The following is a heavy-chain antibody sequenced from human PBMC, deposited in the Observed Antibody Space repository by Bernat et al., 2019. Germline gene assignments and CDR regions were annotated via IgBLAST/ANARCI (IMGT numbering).Heavy chain of an antibody. CDR3: ARAQNTIREGAFDI. J-gene: IGHJ3*02. D-gene: IGHD3-3*01. V-gene: IGHV3-7*03. CDR1: GFTFTSHW. CDR2: RKQGGSEE. Sequence: EVQLVESGGGLVQPGGSLRLSCAASGFTFTSHWMSWVRQAPGKGLGGVANRKQGGSEENYVNSVNGRFTIARDNAKNSLYLQMNSLRAEDAAVYYCARAQNTIREGAFDIWGQGTMVTVSS.